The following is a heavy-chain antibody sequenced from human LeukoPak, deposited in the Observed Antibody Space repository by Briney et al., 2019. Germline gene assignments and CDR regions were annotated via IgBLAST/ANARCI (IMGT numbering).Heavy chain of an antibody. D-gene: IGHD3-22*01. Sequence: GGSLRLSCAASGFIFKSHAMSWVRQAPGKGLEWVSATSGSGGSKFYADSVKGRFTISRDNSKNTLYLQMNSLRAEDTAIYYCAKFPPYDSSGHDGFDVWGQGTRVTVSS. CDR2: TSGSGGSK. J-gene: IGHJ3*01. CDR1: GFIFKSHA. V-gene: IGHV3-23*01. CDR3: AKFPPYDSSGHDGFDV.